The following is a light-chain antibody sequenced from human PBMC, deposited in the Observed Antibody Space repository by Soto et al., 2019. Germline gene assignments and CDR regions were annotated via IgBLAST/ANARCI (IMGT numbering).Light chain of an antibody. CDR2: GAS. V-gene: IGKV3-20*01. CDR3: KQYGSSGT. J-gene: IGKJ1*01. Sequence: EIVMTQSPGTLSLSPVERATLSCRASQSVSNNYLAWYQQKPGQAPRLLIYGASNRATGIQDRFSGSGSGTDFTLTIRRLEPEDFAVYYCKQYGSSGTCGQGTKVDIK. CDR1: QSVSNNY.